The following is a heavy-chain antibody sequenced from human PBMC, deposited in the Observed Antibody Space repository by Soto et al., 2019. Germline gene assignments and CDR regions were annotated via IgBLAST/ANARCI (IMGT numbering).Heavy chain of an antibody. CDR3: AKNGSYSADI. D-gene: IGHD6-19*01. Sequence: QMRLQESGPGLGNPSGTLSLACAVSGASVSSDNWWCGVRQPPGKGLEWVGEIFHCETTNYNPSLKCRATISVDKSKNPFSMTLTSGTAAYTSVYYCAKNGSYSADIWGQGTMVTVTS. CDR2: IFHCETT. J-gene: IGHJ3*02. CDR1: GASVSSDNW. V-gene: IGHV4-4*02.